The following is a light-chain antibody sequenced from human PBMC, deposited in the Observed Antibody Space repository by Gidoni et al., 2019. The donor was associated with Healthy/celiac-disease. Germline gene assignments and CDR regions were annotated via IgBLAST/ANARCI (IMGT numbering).Light chain of an antibody. V-gene: IGKV1-33*01. CDR2: DAS. CDR1: QDISNY. J-gene: IGKJ4*01. Sequence: DIQMTHSPSSLSASVGDRLTITCQASQDISNYLTWYQQNPGKAPKLLIYDASNLETGVPSRFSGSGSGTDFTFTISSLQPEDIATYYCQQYDNLPLTFGGGTKVEIK. CDR3: QQYDNLPLT.